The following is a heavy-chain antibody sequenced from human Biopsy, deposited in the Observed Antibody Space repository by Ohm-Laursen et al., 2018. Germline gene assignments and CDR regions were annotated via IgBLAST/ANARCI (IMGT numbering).Heavy chain of an antibody. Sequence: SLRLSCAASGFTFSVYAMHWVRQAPGKGLEWVSGIDGSGSSTYYADSVKGRFTISRDNSKNTLYLQMNSLRAEDTAVYYCAEGDWIYYFDYWGQGTLVTVSS. D-gene: IGHD2-21*02. J-gene: IGHJ4*02. CDR2: IDGSGSST. CDR3: AEGDWIYYFDY. CDR1: GFTFSVYA. V-gene: IGHV3-23*05.